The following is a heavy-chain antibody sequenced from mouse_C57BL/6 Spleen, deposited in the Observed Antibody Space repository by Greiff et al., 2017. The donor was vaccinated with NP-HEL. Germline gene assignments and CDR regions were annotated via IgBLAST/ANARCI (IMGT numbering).Heavy chain of an antibody. CDR1: GFTFSSYG. CDR2: ISSGGSYT. Sequence: DVKLVESGGDLVKPGGSLKLSCAASGFTFSSYGMSWVRQTPDKRLEWVATISSGGSYTYYPDSVKGRFTISRDNAKNTLYLQMSSLKSEDTAMYYWARHERLRRETKAMDYWGQGTSVTGSS. CDR3: ARHERLRRETKAMDY. J-gene: IGHJ4*01. D-gene: IGHD2-4*01. V-gene: IGHV5-6*02.